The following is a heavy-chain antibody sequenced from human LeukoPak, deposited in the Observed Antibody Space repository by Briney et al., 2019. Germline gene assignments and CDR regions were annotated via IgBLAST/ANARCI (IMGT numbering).Heavy chain of an antibody. V-gene: IGHV5-51*01. CDR1: GYSFTSYW. J-gene: IGHJ4*02. CDR3: ARTTGYDFWSGYCYDY. CDR2: IYPGDSDT. Sequence: GESLKISCKGSGYSFTSYWIGWVRQMPGKGLEWMGMIYPGDSDTRYSPSFQGQVTISADKSISTAYLQWSSLKASDTAMYYCARTTGYDFWSGYCYDYWGQGTLVTVSS. D-gene: IGHD3-3*01.